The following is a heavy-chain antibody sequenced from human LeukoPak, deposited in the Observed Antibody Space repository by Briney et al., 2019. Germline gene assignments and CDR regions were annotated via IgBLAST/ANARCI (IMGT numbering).Heavy chain of an antibody. V-gene: IGHV3-30*09. CDR1: GFTFSSYA. Sequence: GGSLRLSSAASGFTFSSYAMHWVRQAPGKGLEWVAVISYDESNRYYADSVKGRFAISRDNSKNTLYLQMNSLRAEDTAVYYCASDRGTYCSSTSCFEYFHHWGQGTLVTVSS. D-gene: IGHD2-2*01. CDR3: ASDRGTYCSSTSCFEYFHH. CDR2: ISYDESNR. J-gene: IGHJ1*01.